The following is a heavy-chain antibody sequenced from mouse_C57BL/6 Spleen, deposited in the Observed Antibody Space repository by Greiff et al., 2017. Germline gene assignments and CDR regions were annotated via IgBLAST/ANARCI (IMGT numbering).Heavy chain of an antibody. CDR1: GYSITSGYY. Sequence: EVQLVESGPGLVKPSQSLSLTCSVTGYSITSGYYWNWIRQFPGNKLEWMGYISYDGSNNYNPSLKNRISITRDTSKNQFFLKLNSVTTEDTATYYCARGEIDYYGSSPRLTYWGQGTLVTVSA. CDR2: ISYDGSN. V-gene: IGHV3-6*01. J-gene: IGHJ3*01. D-gene: IGHD1-1*01. CDR3: ARGEIDYYGSSPRLTY.